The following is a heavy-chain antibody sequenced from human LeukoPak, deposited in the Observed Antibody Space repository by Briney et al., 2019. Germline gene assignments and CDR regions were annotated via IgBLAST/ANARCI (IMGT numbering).Heavy chain of an antibody. CDR3: ARYGLRGGVQQQVSWFDP. J-gene: IGHJ5*02. CDR1: GFTFSSYS. V-gene: IGHV3-21*01. Sequence: PGGSLRLSCAASGFTFSSYSMNWVRQAPGKGLEWVSSISSSSSYIYYADSVKGRFTISRDNAKNSLYLQMNSLRAEDTAVYYCARYGLRGGVQQQVSWFDPWGQGTLVTVSS. CDR2: ISSSSSYI. D-gene: IGHD6-13*01.